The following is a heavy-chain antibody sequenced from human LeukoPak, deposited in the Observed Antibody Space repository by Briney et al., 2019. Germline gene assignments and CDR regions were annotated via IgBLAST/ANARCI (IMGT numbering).Heavy chain of an antibody. Sequence: ASVKVSCKASGYTFTGYYMHWVRLAPGQGLEWMGWSNANSGGTNYAQKFQGRVTMTRDTSISTAYMELSRLRSDDTAVYYCARLVIGYCSGGSCYDGFDYWGQGTLVTVSS. CDR3: ARLVIGYCSGGSCYDGFDY. V-gene: IGHV1-2*02. CDR2: SNANSGGT. J-gene: IGHJ4*02. D-gene: IGHD2-15*01. CDR1: GYTFTGYY.